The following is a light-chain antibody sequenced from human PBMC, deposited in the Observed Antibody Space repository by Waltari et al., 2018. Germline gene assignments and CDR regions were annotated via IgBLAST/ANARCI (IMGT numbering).Light chain of an antibody. CDR3: QQRSNWPLT. Sequence: EIVLTQSPATRSLSLGERATLSCRVSQSVSNYLCWYQQKPGQAPRLLIYDASNGATGIPSRFSGSVSGTDFTLTINSLEPEDFAVYYCQQRSNWPLTFGGGTKVEIK. CDR1: QSVSNY. CDR2: DAS. J-gene: IGKJ4*01. V-gene: IGKV3-11*01.